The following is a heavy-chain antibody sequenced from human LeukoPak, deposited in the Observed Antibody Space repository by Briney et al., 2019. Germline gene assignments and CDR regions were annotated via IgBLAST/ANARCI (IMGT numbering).Heavy chain of an antibody. CDR2: IYYSGST. CDR1: GGSISSYY. D-gene: IGHD6-19*01. J-gene: IGHJ5*02. CDR3: ARIAVAVNWFGP. Sequence: SETLSLTCTVSGGSISSYYWSWIRQPPGKGLEWIGYIYYSGSTNYNPSLKSRVTISVDTSKNQFSLKLSSVTAADTAVYYCARIAVAVNWFGPWGQGTLVTVSS. V-gene: IGHV4-59*01.